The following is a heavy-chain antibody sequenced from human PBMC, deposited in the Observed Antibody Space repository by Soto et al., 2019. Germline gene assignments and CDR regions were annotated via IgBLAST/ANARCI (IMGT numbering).Heavy chain of an antibody. CDR1: GGSISSSSYY. CDR2: IYYSGST. D-gene: IGHD3-3*01. J-gene: IGHJ4*02. V-gene: IGHV4-39*01. Sequence: TSETLSLTCTVSGGSISSSSYYWGWIRQPPGKGLEWIGSIYYSGSTYYNPSLKSRVTISVDTSKNQFSLKLSSVTAADTAVYYCARIPYDFWSGYYSPNFDYWGQGTLVTVSS. CDR3: ARIPYDFWSGYYSPNFDY.